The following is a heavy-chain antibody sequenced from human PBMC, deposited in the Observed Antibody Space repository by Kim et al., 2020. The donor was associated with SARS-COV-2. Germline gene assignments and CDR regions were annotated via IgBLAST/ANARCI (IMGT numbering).Heavy chain of an antibody. CDR1: GYTFTGYY. CDR2: INPNSGGT. CDR3: AREVGYSSGWYAFDI. V-gene: IGHV1-2*05. Sequence: ASVKVSCKSSGYTFTGYYMHWLRQAPGQGLEWMGRINPNSGGTNYAQKFQGRVTMTRDTSISTAYMEMSRLRSDDTVVYYCAREVGYSSGWYAFDIWGQGTMVTVSS. D-gene: IGHD6-19*01. J-gene: IGHJ3*02.